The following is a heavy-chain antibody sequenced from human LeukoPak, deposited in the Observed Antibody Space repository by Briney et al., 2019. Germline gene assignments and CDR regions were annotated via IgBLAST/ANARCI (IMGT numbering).Heavy chain of an antibody. CDR3: ARSKYYYDSSGYYSLDY. D-gene: IGHD3-22*01. Sequence: SETLSLTCTVSGGSISSYYWSWIRQPPGKGLEWIGYIYYSGSTNYNPSLKSRVTISVDTSKNQFPLKLSSVTAADTAVYYCARSKYYYDSSGYYSLDYWGQGTLVTVSS. CDR1: GGSISSYY. J-gene: IGHJ4*02. V-gene: IGHV4-59*01. CDR2: IYYSGST.